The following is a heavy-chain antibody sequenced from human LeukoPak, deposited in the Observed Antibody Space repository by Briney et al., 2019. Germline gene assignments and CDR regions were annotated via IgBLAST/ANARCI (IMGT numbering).Heavy chain of an antibody. CDR1: GGSMISYY. CDR2: IYTSGST. D-gene: IGHD6-19*01. Sequence: SETLSLTCTVSGGSMISYYWSWIRQPAGKGLEWIGRIYTSGSTNYNPSLKNRVSISVDKSKNQFSLRLSSVTAADTAVYYCARGGSSGPDYWGQGTLVTVSS. V-gene: IGHV4-4*07. J-gene: IGHJ4*02. CDR3: ARGGSSGPDY.